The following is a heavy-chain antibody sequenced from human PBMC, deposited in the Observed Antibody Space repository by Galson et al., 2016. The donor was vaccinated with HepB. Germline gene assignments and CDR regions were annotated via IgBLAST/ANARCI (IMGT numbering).Heavy chain of an antibody. D-gene: IGHD2-2*01. CDR2: FSRDGNYI. J-gene: IGHJ4*01. V-gene: IGHV3-30*03. CDR3: AIWWGLVPTNSRFTGPFEY. Sequence: SLRLSCADSGFTFSDYGMHWVRQAPGKGLEWVAFFSRDGNYIYYADSVRGRFTISRDISKNTLYLQMNSLRPEDTAMYYCAIWWGLVPTNSRFTGPFEYWGRGALVSVSS. CDR1: GFTFSDYG.